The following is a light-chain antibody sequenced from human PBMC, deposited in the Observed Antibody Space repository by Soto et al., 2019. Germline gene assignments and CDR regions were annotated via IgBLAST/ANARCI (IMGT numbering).Light chain of an antibody. V-gene: IGKV3-11*01. CDR3: QQRTNWPGGT. CDR1: QSVSSY. J-gene: IGKJ2*01. CDR2: DAS. Sequence: EIVLTLSPATLSLSPGERATLSCRASQSVSSYLAWFQQKPGQAPRLLIYDASNRATGIPARFSGSGSGTDFTLTISSLEPEDFAVYYCQQRTNWPGGTFGQGTKLEIK.